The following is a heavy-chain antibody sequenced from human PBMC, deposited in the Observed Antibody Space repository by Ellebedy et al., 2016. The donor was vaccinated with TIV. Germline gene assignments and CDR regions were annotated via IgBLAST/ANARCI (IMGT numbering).Heavy chain of an antibody. CDR1: GGSVSRTRYY. J-gene: IGHJ4*02. Sequence: MPSETLSLTCSVSGGSVSRTRYYWAWIRQPPGKGLEYIGSVYYSGSPYYNPSFKSRVPLSADTSKNQFSLHLRTVTAADTAVYYCARTDPWQPIDDWGQGILVSVSS. CDR3: ARTDPWQPIDD. CDR2: VYYSGSP. V-gene: IGHV4-39*01. D-gene: IGHD2-21*02.